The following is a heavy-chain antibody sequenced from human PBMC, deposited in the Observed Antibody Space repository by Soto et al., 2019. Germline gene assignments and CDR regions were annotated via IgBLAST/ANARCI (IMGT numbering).Heavy chain of an antibody. CDR2: IDVGSANA. J-gene: IGHJ5*02. CDR1: GFTFSSSA. CDR3: ARDGRGTAMGFTAGDWFDP. Sequence: ASVKVSCKTSGFTFSSSAVHWVRQARGHRLQWIGWIDVGSANANYAQMLQGRVTMTTDTSTSTAYMELRSLRSDDTAVYYCARDGRGTAMGFTAGDWFDPWGQGTLVTVSS. D-gene: IGHD5-18*01. V-gene: IGHV1-58*01.